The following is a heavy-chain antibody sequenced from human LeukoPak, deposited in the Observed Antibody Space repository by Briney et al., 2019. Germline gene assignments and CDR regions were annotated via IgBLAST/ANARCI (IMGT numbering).Heavy chain of an antibody. CDR3: ARHSGSGSLSRPFDP. D-gene: IGHD3-10*01. Sequence: PSETLSLTCSVSGGSVTSGGFYWGWLRQPPGKGPEWIATIYYTGSPYYNPSLNSRVTVSIDTAKNPFSLRLTSVTATDTAVYHCARHSGSGSLSRPFDPWGEGTLVTVSS. CDR1: GGSVTSGGFY. V-gene: IGHV4-39*01. J-gene: IGHJ5*02. CDR2: IYYTGSP.